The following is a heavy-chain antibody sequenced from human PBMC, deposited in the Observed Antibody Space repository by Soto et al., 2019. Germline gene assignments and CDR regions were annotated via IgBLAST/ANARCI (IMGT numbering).Heavy chain of an antibody. D-gene: IGHD2-21*01. J-gene: IGHJ3*02. V-gene: IGHV1-18*01. CDR1: GYTFTSYG. CDR3: ASPQDHCCDDAFDI. Sequence: QVQLGQSGAEVKKPGASVKVSCKASGYTFTSYGISWVRQAPGQGLEWMGWISAYNGNTNYAQKLQGRVTMTTDTYTSTAYVELRSLRSDDTAVYYCASPQDHCCDDAFDIWGQVTMVTVSS. CDR2: ISAYNGNT.